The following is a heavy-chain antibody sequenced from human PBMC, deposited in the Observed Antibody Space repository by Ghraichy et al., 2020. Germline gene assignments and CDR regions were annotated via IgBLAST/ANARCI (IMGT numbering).Heavy chain of an antibody. CDR2: ICGSGGAT. J-gene: IGHJ5*02. CDR1: RSTFRNYV. CDR3: AKDVSGSYGWFDP. D-gene: IGHD3-10*01. V-gene: IGHV3-23*01. Sequence: GGSLRLSCAASRSTFRNYVMSWVRQAPGKGLEWVSAICGSGGATYYADSVKGRFTISRDNSKNTLYLQMDSLRAEDTALYYCAKDVSGSYGWFDPWGQGALLTVSS.